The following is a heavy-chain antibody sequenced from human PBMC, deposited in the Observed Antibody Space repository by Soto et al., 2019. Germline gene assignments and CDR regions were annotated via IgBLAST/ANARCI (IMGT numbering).Heavy chain of an antibody. D-gene: IGHD6-13*01. J-gene: IGHJ3*02. CDR1: GYTFTSYY. V-gene: IGHV1-46*01. CDR3: ARGIAAGTKSAAFDI. CDR2: INPSGGST. Sequence: GASVKVSCKASGYTFTSYYMHWVRQAPGQGLEWMGIINPSGGSTSYAQKFQGRVTMTRDTSTSTVSMELSSLRSEDTAVYYCARGIAAGTKSAAFDIWGQGTMVTVSS.